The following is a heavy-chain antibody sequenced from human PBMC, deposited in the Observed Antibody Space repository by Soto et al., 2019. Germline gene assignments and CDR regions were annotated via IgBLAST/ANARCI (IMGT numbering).Heavy chain of an antibody. D-gene: IGHD6-13*01. CDR1: GFTFSNAW. V-gene: IGHV3-15*07. CDR3: TDSNRMGSSWDTDYYYYYGMDV. Sequence: EVQLVESGGGLVKPGGSLRLSCAASGFTFSNAWMNWVRQAPGKGLAWVGRIKSKTDGGTTDYTAPVKGRFTISRDDSKNTLYLQMNSLKTEDTAVYYCTDSNRMGSSWDTDYYYYYGMDVWGQGTTVTVSS. J-gene: IGHJ6*02. CDR2: IKSKTDGGTT.